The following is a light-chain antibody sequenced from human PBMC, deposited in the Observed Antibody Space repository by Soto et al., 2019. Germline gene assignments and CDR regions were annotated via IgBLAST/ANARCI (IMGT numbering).Light chain of an antibody. V-gene: IGKV4-1*01. Sequence: EIVMTQTPNSLAVSLGERATITCRSSQMVWTTDSNNKNYLAWYQHKSGQPRRLLIYWASTRESGVTDRFSGSGSGTDFTLTISSLKAEDVAVYYCLQYYGIPQTFGQGTKVENK. CDR2: WAS. CDR1: QMVWTTDSNNKNY. CDR3: LQYYGIPQT. J-gene: IGKJ1*01.